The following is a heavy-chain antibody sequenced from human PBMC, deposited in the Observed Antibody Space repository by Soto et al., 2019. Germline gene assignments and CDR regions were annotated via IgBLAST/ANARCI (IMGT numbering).Heavy chain of an antibody. CDR1: GFTFSSYG. Sequence: ESGGGVVQPGRSLRLSCAASGFTFSSYGMHWVRQAPGKGLEWVAVIWYDGSNKYYADSVKGRFTISRDNSKNTLYLQMNSLRAEDTAVYYCARGRYFDWLLLDYWGQGTLVTVSS. J-gene: IGHJ4*02. V-gene: IGHV3-33*01. CDR2: IWYDGSNK. CDR3: ARGRYFDWLLLDY. D-gene: IGHD3-9*01.